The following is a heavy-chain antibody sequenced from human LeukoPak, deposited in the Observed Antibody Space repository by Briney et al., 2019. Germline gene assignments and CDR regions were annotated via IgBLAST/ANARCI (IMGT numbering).Heavy chain of an antibody. V-gene: IGHV4-34*01. CDR3: ASRRKQQLVDFDY. J-gene: IGHJ4*02. Sequence: SETLSLTCAVYGGSFSGYYWSWIRQPPGKGLEWIGEINHSGSTNYNPSLKSRVTISVDASKNQFSLKLSSVTAADTAVYYCASRRKQQLVDFDYWGQGTLVTVSS. CDR1: GGSFSGYY. CDR2: INHSGST. D-gene: IGHD6-13*01.